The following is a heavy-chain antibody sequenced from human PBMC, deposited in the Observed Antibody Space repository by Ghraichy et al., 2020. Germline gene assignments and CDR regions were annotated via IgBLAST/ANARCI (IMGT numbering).Heavy chain of an antibody. J-gene: IGHJ6*02. Sequence: GGSLRLSCVGSGFTFNSYSMNWVLQSPGKGLEWLSYITASSRRISYADSVKGRFTISRDNAQNSLYLEMKSLRDEDTAVYYCARASTVVRFYYFAGMDVWGQGTTVTVSS. CDR1: GFTFNSYS. CDR2: ITASSRRI. V-gene: IGHV3-48*02. CDR3: ARASTVVRFYYFAGMDV. D-gene: IGHD4-23*01.